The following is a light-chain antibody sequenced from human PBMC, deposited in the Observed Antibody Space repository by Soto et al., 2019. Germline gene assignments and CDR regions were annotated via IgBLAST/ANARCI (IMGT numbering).Light chain of an antibody. CDR2: AAS. Sequence: DIQLTQSPSVLSAALAPRVPMTCRASQGISTYLAWYQQKPGKAPKLLIYAASTLQSGVPSRFSGSGSGTEFALAISSLQPEDFATYYCQQLITYPQTFGQGTK. J-gene: IGKJ1*01. CDR1: QGISTY. CDR3: QQLITYPQT. V-gene: IGKV1-9*01.